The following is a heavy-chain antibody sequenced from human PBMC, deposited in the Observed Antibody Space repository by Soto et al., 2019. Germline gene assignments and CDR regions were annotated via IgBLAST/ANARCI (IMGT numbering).Heavy chain of an antibody. CDR1: GGSISSGGYY. J-gene: IGHJ6*03. CDR3: AKLATMVREYYYYYYMDV. Sequence: PSETLSLTSPVSGGSISSGGYYWSWIRQHPGKGLEWIGYIYYSGSTYYNPSLKSRVTISRDNSKNTLYLQMNSLRAEDTAVYYCAKLATMVREYYYYYYMDVWGKGTTVTVSS. D-gene: IGHD3-10*01. V-gene: IGHV4-31*03. CDR2: IYYSGST.